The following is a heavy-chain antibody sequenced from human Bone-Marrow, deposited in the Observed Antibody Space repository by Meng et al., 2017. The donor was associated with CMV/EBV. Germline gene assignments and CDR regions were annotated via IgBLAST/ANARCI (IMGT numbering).Heavy chain of an antibody. D-gene: IGHD3-3*01. CDR2: IRQDGSEK. Sequence: GESLKISCVASGFTFSTYWMSWVRQAPGKGLEWVANIRQDGSEKYHLYSLRGRFTISRDNAKNLLYLQMNSLRAEDTAVYYCAKDVLYYDFWSFLAFWVQGPTVPVYS. CDR3: AKDVLYYDFWSFLAF. CDR1: GFTFSTYW. J-gene: IGHJ6*02. V-gene: IGHV3-7*01.